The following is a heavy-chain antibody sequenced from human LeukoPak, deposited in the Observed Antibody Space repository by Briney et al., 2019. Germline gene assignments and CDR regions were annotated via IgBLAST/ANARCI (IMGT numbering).Heavy chain of an antibody. CDR1: GFTFSSYT. D-gene: IGHD3-9*01. V-gene: IGHV3-64D*06. CDR3: VIVRGYFDSSGSDY. J-gene: IGHJ4*02. CDR2: ITSDGGSA. Sequence: GGSLRLSCSASGFTFSSYTIHWVRQAPGKGLEFVSAITSDGGSAYYADSVKGRFTISRDNSKNTVYLQMSSLRAEDTAVYYCVIVRGYFDSSGSDYWGQGTLVTVSS.